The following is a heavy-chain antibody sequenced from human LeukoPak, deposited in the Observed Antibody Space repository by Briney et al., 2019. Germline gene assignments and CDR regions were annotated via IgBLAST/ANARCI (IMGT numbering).Heavy chain of an antibody. J-gene: IGHJ6*03. V-gene: IGHV1-18*01. Sequence: SVKVSCKASGGTFSSYAISWVRQAPGQGLEWMGWISAYNGNTNYAQKLQGRVTMTTDTSTSTAYMELRSLRSDDTAVYYCARAVDYYYYMDVWGKGTTVTVSS. CDR1: GGTFSSYA. D-gene: IGHD2-2*01. CDR3: ARAVDYYYYMDV. CDR2: ISAYNGNT.